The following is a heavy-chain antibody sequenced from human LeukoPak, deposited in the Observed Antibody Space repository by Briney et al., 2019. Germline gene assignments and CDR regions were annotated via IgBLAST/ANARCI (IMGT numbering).Heavy chain of an antibody. D-gene: IGHD6-19*01. Sequence: ASVKVSCKASGYTFTGYYMHWVRQAPGQGLEWMGWINPNSGGTNYAQKFQGRVTMTRDTSISTAYVELSRLRSDDTAVYYCARDYGWTYYYYYYMDVWGKGTTVTVSS. J-gene: IGHJ6*03. CDR3: ARDYGWTYYYYYYMDV. CDR1: GYTFTGYY. CDR2: INPNSGGT. V-gene: IGHV1-2*02.